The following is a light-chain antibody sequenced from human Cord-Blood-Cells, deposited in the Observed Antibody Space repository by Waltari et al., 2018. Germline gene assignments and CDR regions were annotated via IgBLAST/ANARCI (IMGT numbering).Light chain of an antibody. J-gene: IGLJ3*02. CDR3: SSYTSSSTLV. V-gene: IGLV2-14*03. Sequence: QSALTQPASVSGSPGQSITLSCTGTSTYVGGYNSVPWYQQHPGKAPKLLIYDFSNRPSGVSNRFSGSKSGNTAALTISGLQTEDEADYYCSSYTSSSTLVFGGGTKLTVL. CDR2: DFS. CDR1: STYVGGYNS.